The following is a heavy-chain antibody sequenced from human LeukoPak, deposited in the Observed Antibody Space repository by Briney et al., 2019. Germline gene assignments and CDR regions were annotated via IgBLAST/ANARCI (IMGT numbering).Heavy chain of an antibody. CDR1: GYSFTSYW. D-gene: IGHD3-22*01. J-gene: IGHJ4*02. Sequence: GESLKISCKGSGYSFTSYWIGWVRQMPGKGLEWMGIIYPGDSDTRYSPSFQGQVTIPADKSISTAYLQWSSLKASDTAMYYCAINYYDSSGYLSVVYWGQGTLVTVSS. CDR3: AINYYDSSGYLSVVY. CDR2: IYPGDSDT. V-gene: IGHV5-51*01.